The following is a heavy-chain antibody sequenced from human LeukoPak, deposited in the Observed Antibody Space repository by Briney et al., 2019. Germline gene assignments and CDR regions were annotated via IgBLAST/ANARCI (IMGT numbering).Heavy chain of an antibody. CDR3: ARAPSSFYSRMAFDI. J-gene: IGHJ3*02. Sequence: ASVKVSCKASGYTFTGYYMHWVRQAPGQGVEWMGWINPNSGGTNYAQKFQGRVTMTRDTSISTAYMELSRLRSDDTAVYYCARAPSSFYSRMAFDIWGQGTMVTVSS. D-gene: IGHD2-21*01. CDR2: INPNSGGT. CDR1: GYTFTGYY. V-gene: IGHV1-2*02.